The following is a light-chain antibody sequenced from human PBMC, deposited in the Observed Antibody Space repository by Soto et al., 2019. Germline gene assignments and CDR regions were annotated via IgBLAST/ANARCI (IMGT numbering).Light chain of an antibody. CDR2: EVS. CDR1: SSDVGGYNY. CDR3: SSYTSSRV. V-gene: IGLV2-14*01. J-gene: IGLJ3*02. Sequence: QSALTQPASVSGSPGQSITISCTGTSSDVGGYNYVSWYQQHPGKAPKLMIYEVSNRPSGVSNRFSGSKSGNTASLTISGLQAEDEADYYCSSYTSSRVFGGGTQLT.